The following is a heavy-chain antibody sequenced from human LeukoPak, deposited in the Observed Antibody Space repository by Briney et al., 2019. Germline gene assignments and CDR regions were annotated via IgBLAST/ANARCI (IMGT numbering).Heavy chain of an antibody. V-gene: IGHV1-2*06. CDR2: INPNSGGT. Sequence: RASVTVSCKASGYTFTGYYMHWERQAPGQGLEWMGRINPNSGGTNYAQKFQGRVTMTRDTSISTAYMELSRLRSDDTAVYYCARVYGDYSGDFDYWGQGTLVTVSS. CDR1: GYTFTGYY. D-gene: IGHD4-17*01. J-gene: IGHJ4*02. CDR3: ARVYGDYSGDFDY.